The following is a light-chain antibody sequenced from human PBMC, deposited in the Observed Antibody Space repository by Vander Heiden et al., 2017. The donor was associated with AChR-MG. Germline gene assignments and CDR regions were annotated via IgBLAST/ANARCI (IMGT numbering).Light chain of an antibody. J-gene: IGKJ3*01. V-gene: IGKV1-9*01. CDR3: QQLNSYPRVT. CDR1: QGVSRY. Sequence: DIQLTQSPSFLSASVGDRVTISCRASQGVSRYLAWYQQKPGKAPKLLIYAASTLQSGVPSRFSGSGYGTEFTLTISSRQPEDFATYFCQQLNSYPRVTFGHRTRVDIK. CDR2: AAS.